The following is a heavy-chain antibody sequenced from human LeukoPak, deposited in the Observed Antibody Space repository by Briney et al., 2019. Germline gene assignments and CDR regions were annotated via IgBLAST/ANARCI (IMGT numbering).Heavy chain of an antibody. D-gene: IGHD6-19*01. CDR2: IIPILGIA. CDR1: GGTFSSYA. CDR3: ARGKYSSGPGNYYMDV. J-gene: IGHJ6*03. V-gene: IGHV1-69*04. Sequence: SVKVSCKASGGTFSSYAISWVRQAPGQGLEWMGRIIPILGIANYAQKFQGRVTITADESTSTAYMELSSLRSEDTAVYYCARGKYSSGPGNYYMDVRGKGTTVTVSS.